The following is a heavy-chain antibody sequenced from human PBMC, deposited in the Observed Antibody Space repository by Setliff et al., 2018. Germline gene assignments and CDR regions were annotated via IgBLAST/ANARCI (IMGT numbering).Heavy chain of an antibody. CDR1: GYTFAKYG. J-gene: IGHJ3*02. CDR2: TSGYNGYK. V-gene: IGHV1-18*01. CDR3: VRDRAAIVVGPPTAAFDI. D-gene: IGHD2-2*01. Sequence: ASVKVSCKAFGYTFAKYGTSWARQAPGQGLEWMGWTSGYNGYKVYAQKLQGRVTLTTDTSTGTAYMEVRSLRSDDTAQYYCVRDRAAIVVGPPTAAFDIWGQGTMVTVSS.